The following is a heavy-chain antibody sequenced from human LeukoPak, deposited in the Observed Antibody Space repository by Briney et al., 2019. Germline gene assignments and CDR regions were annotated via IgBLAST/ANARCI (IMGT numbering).Heavy chain of an antibody. CDR2: IDPSDSYT. J-gene: IGHJ4*02. V-gene: IGHV5-10-1*01. Sequence: GESLKISCKGSGYSFTSYWISWVRQMPGKGLEWMGRIDPSDSYTNYSPSFQGHVTISADKSISTAYLQWSSLKASDTATYYCATEYCSGGSCYSMDYWGQGTLVTVSS. CDR3: ATEYCSGGSCYSMDY. D-gene: IGHD2-15*01. CDR1: GYSFTSYW.